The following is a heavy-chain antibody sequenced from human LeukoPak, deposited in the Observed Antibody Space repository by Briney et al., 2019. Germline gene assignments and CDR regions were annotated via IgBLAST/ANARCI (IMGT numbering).Heavy chain of an antibody. CDR1: GFNISDFW. Sequence: GSLRLSCAASGFNISDFWMTWVRQPPGKGLEWIGYIYYSGSTNYNPSLKSRVTISVDTSKNQFSLKLSSVTAADTAVYYCARKGGMATISGYFDYWGQGTLVTVSS. CDR3: ARKGGMATISGYFDY. D-gene: IGHD5-24*01. CDR2: IYYSGST. V-gene: IGHV4-59*08. J-gene: IGHJ4*02.